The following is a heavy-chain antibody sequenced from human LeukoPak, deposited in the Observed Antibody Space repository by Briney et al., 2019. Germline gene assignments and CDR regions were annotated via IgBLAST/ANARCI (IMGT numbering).Heavy chain of an antibody. CDR3: ARGTNRNYGGNEH. D-gene: IGHD4-23*01. CDR1: GFTFSSYA. J-gene: IGHJ4*02. CDR2: ISSSSSYI. Sequence: PGGSLRLSCAASGFTFSSYAMSWVRQAPGKGLEWVSSISSSSSYIYYADSVKGRFTISRDNAKNSLYLQMNNLRAEDTAVYYCARGTNRNYGGNEHWGQGTLVTVSS. V-gene: IGHV3-21*01.